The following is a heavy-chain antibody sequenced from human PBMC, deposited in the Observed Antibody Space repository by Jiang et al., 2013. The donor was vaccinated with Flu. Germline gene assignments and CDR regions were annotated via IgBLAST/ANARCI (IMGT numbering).Heavy chain of an antibody. D-gene: IGHD6-19*01. CDR3: ARERESYSSGWPPGEFDP. V-gene: IGHV3-21*01. J-gene: IGHJ5*02. Sequence: VQLVESGGGLVKPGGSQRLSCAASGFTLSSYTMNWVRQAPGKGLEWVSSISTAGTYIYYADSVKGRFTISRDNAKNSLYLQMNSLRAEDTAVYYCARERESYSSGWPPGEFDPWGQGTLVTVSS. CDR2: ISTAGTYI. CDR1: GFTLSSYT.